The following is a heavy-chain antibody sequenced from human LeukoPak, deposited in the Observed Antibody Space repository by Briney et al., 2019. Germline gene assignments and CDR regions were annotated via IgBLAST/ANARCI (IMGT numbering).Heavy chain of an antibody. D-gene: IGHD3-9*01. J-gene: IGHJ4*02. CDR2: MYSGGST. CDR3: AKALALRYFDWAPLDY. Sequence: GGSLRLSCAASGFSVSSNYLSWVRQAPGKGLEWVSVMYSGGSTFYADSVKGRFTISRDNAKNSLYLQMNSLRADDTALYYCAKALALRYFDWAPLDYWGQGTLVTVSS. CDR1: GFSVSSNY. V-gene: IGHV3-53*05.